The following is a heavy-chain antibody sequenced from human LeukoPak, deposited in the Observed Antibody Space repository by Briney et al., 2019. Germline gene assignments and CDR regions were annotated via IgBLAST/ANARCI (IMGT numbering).Heavy chain of an antibody. CDR3: AKVVGATVDAFDI. CDR1: GYSISSGYY. CDR2: IYHSGST. Sequence: SETLSLTCTVTGYSISSGYYWGWIRQPPGKGLEWIGSIYHSGSTYYNPSLKSRVTISVDTSKNQFSLKLSSVTAADTAVYYCAKVVGATVDAFDIWGQGTMVTVSS. J-gene: IGHJ3*02. D-gene: IGHD1-26*01. V-gene: IGHV4-38-2*02.